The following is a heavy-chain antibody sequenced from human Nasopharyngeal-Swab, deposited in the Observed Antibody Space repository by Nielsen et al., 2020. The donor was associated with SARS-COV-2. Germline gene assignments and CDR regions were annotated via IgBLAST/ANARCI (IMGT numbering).Heavy chain of an antibody. CDR1: GGSFSGYY. V-gene: IGHV4-34*01. CDR2: INHSGST. Sequence: SETLSLTCAVYGGSFSGYYWSWIRQPPGKGLEWIGEINHSGSTNYNPSLKSRVTISVDTSKNQFSLKLSSVTAADTAVYYCARGPIRGYSYGFGYFDYWGQGTLVTFSS. CDR3: ARGPIRGYSYGFGYFDY. J-gene: IGHJ4*02. D-gene: IGHD5-18*01.